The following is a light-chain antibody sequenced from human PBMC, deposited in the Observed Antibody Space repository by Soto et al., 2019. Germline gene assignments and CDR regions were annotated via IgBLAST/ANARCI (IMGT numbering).Light chain of an antibody. CDR1: DNDVGGYNF. V-gene: IGLV2-11*01. Sequence: QSALTQPRSVSGSPGQSVTISCSGTDNDVGGYNFVSWYQQHPGKAPTLMIFDVSKRPSGVPGRFSGSKSGNTASLTISGLQAEEEADYYCCSFAGSRNCVFGTGTKVTVL. CDR3: CSFAGSRNCV. J-gene: IGLJ1*01. CDR2: DVS.